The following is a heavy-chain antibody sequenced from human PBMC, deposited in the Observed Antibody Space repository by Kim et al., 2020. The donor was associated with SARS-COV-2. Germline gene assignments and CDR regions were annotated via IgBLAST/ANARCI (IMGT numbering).Heavy chain of an antibody. D-gene: IGHD2-21*02. CDR2: ITSDGIT. Sequence: GITSDGITSYIDSVKGRFTISRDNSKNTMYLQMNNLRAEDTAPYFCARGVTYWGQGTLVTVSP. V-gene: IGHV3-53*01. J-gene: IGHJ4*02. CDR3: ARGVTY.